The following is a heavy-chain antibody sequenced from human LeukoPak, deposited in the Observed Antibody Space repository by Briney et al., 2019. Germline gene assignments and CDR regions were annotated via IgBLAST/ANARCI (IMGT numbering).Heavy chain of an antibody. CDR3: ARQYYDNTGYYYFDY. V-gene: IGHV4-39*01. D-gene: IGHD3-22*01. J-gene: IGHJ4*02. Sequence: PSQTLSLTCTVSGGSITGSSYYWGWIRQPPGKGLEWIGSMYYSGSTYYNPSLKSRLTISLDTSKNQFSLKLTSVTAADTAVYYCARQYYDNTGYYYFDYWGQGTLVTVSS. CDR2: MYYSGST. CDR1: GGSITGSSYY.